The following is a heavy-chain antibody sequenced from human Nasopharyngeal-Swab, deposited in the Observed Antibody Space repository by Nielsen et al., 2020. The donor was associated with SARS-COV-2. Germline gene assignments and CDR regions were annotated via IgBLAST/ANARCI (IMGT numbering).Heavy chain of an antibody. CDR1: GGSISSTGHY. D-gene: IGHD3-3*01. Sequence: SETLSLTCSVSGGSISSTGHYWTWIRQFPGKGLEWIGSISYPGTTNYNAPLKSRVTISVDTSKNQFSLKLSSVTAADTAVYYCARILTIFGVVASYYFDYWGQGTLVTVSS. J-gene: IGHJ4*02. V-gene: IGHV4-39*07. CDR2: ISYPGTT. CDR3: ARILTIFGVVASYYFDY.